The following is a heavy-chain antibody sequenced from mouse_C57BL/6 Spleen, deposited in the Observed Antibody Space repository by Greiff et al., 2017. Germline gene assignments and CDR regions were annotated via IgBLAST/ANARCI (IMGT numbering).Heavy chain of an antibody. V-gene: IGHV14-4*01. Sequence: EVQLQQSGAELVRPGASVKLSCTASGFNITDDDMSWVKQRPEQGLEWIGWIDPENGDTEYDSKFQGKATITADTSSNTAYLQLSSLTSEDTAVYYCTTYYGSSYWFADWGQGTLVTVAA. CDR2: IDPENGDT. CDR3: TTYYGSSYWFAD. D-gene: IGHD1-1*01. J-gene: IGHJ3*01. CDR1: GFNITDDD.